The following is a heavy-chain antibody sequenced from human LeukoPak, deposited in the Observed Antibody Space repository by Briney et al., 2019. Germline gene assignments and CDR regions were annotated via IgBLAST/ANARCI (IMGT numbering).Heavy chain of an antibody. CDR1: GGTFSSYA. CDR2: IIPIFGTA. J-gene: IGHJ5*02. Sequence: SAKVSCKAPGGTFSSYAISWVRQAPGQGLEWMGGIIPIFGTANYAQKFQGRVTITADESTSTAYMGLSSLRSEDTAVYYCARDLMDYYDSSGYYGSWGQGTLVTVSS. D-gene: IGHD3-22*01. CDR3: ARDLMDYYDSSGYYGS. V-gene: IGHV1-69*13.